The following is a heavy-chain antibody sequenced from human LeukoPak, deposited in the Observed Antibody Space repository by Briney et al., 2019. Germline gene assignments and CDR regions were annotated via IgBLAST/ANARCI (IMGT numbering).Heavy chain of an antibody. J-gene: IGHJ3*02. CDR1: GFTFSNAW. V-gene: IGHV3-15*01. Sequence: GGSLRLSCAASGFTFSNAWMSWVRQAPGKGLEWVGRIKSKTDGGTTDYAAPVKGRFTISRDDSKNTLYLQMNSLKTEDTAVYYCTTSLGIAAAMDDAFDIWGQGTMVTVSS. CDR3: TTSLGIAAAMDDAFDI. D-gene: IGHD6-13*01. CDR2: IKSKTDGGTT.